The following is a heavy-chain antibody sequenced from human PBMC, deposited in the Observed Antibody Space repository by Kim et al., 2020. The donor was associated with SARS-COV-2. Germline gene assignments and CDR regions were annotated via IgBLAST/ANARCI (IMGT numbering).Heavy chain of an antibody. CDR1: GYTFTSYD. CDR2: MNPNSGNT. Sequence: ASVKVSCKASGYTFTSYDINWVRQATGQGLEWMGWMNPNSGNTGYAQKFQGRVTMTRNTSISTAYMELSSRRSEDTAVYYCARLGWGYSSSWFGYYYYMDVWGKGTTVTVSS. J-gene: IGHJ6*03. CDR3: ARLGWGYSSSWFGYYYYMDV. D-gene: IGHD6-13*01. V-gene: IGHV1-8*01.